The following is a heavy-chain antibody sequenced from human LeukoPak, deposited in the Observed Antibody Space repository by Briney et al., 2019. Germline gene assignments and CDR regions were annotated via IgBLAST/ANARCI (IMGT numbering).Heavy chain of an antibody. Sequence: GGSLRLSCAASGFTFSSYSMNWVRQAPGKGLEWVSYISSSSSPIYYADSVKGRFTVSRDNAKNSLYLQMNSLRAADTAVHYCARGSGYLETFGYWGQGTLVTVSS. J-gene: IGHJ4*02. CDR3: ARGSGYLETFGY. CDR1: GFTFSSYS. D-gene: IGHD3-22*01. CDR2: ISSSSSPI. V-gene: IGHV3-48*01.